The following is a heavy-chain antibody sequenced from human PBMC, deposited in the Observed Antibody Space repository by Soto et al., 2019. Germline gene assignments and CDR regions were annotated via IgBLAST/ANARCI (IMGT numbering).Heavy chain of an antibody. CDR3: ASEWEETPSYMDV. D-gene: IGHD1-26*01. CDR1: GGSISSYY. V-gene: IGHV4-34*01. J-gene: IGHJ6*03. CDR2: INHSGST. Sequence: PSETLSLTCTVSGGSISSYYWSWIRQPPGKGLEWIGEINHSGSTNYNPSLKSRVTISVDTSKNQFSLKLSSVTAADTAVYYCASEWEETPSYMDVWGKGTTVTVSS.